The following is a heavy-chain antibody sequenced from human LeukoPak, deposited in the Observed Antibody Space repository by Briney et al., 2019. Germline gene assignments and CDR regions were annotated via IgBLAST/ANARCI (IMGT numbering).Heavy chain of an antibody. Sequence: PGGSLRLSCAASGFTFSSYAMHWVRQAPGKGLEWVAVISYDGSNKYYADSVKGRFTISRDNSKNTLYLQMNSLRAEDTAVYYCAKDLSTMVRGVSDRVDVWGQGTTVTVSS. V-gene: IGHV3-30*04. CDR3: AKDLSTMVRGVSDRVDV. CDR1: GFTFSSYA. CDR2: ISYDGSNK. J-gene: IGHJ6*02. D-gene: IGHD3-10*01.